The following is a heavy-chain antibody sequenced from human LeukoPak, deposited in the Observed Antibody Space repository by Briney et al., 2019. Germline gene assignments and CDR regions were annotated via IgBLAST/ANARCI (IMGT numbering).Heavy chain of an antibody. CDR2: ISSSSSYI. V-gene: IGHV3-21*01. CDR3: AREGSHPFDY. Sequence: GGSLRLSCAASGFTFSSYAMSWVRQAPGKGLEWVSSISSSSSYIYYADSAKGRFTISRDNAKNSLYLQMNSLRAEDTAVYYCAREGSHPFDYWGQGTLVTVSS. D-gene: IGHD3-16*02. J-gene: IGHJ4*02. CDR1: GFTFSSYA.